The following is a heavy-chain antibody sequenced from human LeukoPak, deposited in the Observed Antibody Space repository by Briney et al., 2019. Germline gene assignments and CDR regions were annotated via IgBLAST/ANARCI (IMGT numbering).Heavy chain of an antibody. CDR3: ARGLIAAAGVNWFDP. J-gene: IGHJ5*02. Sequence: SETLSLTCAVSGYSISSGYYWGWIRQPPGQGLEWIGSIYHSGSTYYNPSLKSRVTISVDTSKNQFSLKLSSVTAADTAVYYCARGLIAAAGVNWFDPWGRGTLVTVSS. CDR2: IYHSGST. V-gene: IGHV4-38-2*01. CDR1: GYSISSGYY. D-gene: IGHD6-13*01.